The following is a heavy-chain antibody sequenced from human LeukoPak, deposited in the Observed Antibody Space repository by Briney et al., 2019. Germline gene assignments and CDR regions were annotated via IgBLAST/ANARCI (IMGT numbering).Heavy chain of an antibody. CDR1: GGSSSGYY. J-gene: IGHJ3*02. D-gene: IGHD5-24*01. Sequence: NASETLSLTCAVYGGSSSGYYWSWIRQPPGKGLEWIGEINHSGSTNYNPSLKSRVAISVDTSKNQFSLKLSSVTAADTAVYYCARGQSLWWLQLNAFDIWGQGTMVTVSS. CDR2: INHSGST. CDR3: ARGQSLWWLQLNAFDI. V-gene: IGHV4-34*01.